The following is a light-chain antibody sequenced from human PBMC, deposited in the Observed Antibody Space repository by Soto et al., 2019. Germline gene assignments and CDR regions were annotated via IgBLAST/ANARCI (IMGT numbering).Light chain of an antibody. CDR3: QQYDKYST. J-gene: IGKJ1*01. Sequence: DLHMTPSPSTVFANWGARVTSTCRASQGIRNDLGWYQQKPGKAPNLLIYDASTLRGGVPSRFSGSGSGTEFTLTVTSLQPEDFATYFCQQYDKYSTFGHGTKVDIK. CDR2: DAS. V-gene: IGKV1-17*01. CDR1: QGIRND.